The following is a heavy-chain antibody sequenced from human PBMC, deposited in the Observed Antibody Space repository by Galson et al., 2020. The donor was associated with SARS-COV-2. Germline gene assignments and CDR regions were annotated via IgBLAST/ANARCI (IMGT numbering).Heavy chain of an antibody. D-gene: IGHD2-2*01. CDR1: GGSISSSSYY. V-gene: IGHV4-39*01. J-gene: IGHJ5*02. CDR3: ARHLDQLLFVVNWFDP. Sequence: SETLSLTCTVSGGSISSSSYYWGWIRQPPGKGLEWIGSIYYSGSTYYNPSLKSRVTISVDTSKNQFSLKLSSVTAADTAVYYCARHLDQLLFVVNWFDPWGQGTL. CDR2: IYYSGST.